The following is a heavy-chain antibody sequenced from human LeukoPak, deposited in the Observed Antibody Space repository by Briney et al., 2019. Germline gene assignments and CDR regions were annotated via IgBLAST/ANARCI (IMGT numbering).Heavy chain of an antibody. J-gene: IGHJ6*02. CDR1: GYTFTSYA. CDR2: INAGNGNT. D-gene: IGHD4-23*01. Sequence: ASVKVSCKASGYTFTSYAMHWVRQAPGQRLEWMGWINAGNGNTKYSQKFQGRVTITRDTSASTAYMELSSLRSEDTAVYYCARVPDYGGYYYYGMDVWGQGTTVTVSS. CDR3: ARVPDYGGYYYYGMDV. V-gene: IGHV1-3*01.